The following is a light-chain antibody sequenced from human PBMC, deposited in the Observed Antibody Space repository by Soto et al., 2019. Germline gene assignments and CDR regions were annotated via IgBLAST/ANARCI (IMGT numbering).Light chain of an antibody. J-gene: IGLJ3*02. CDR3: SSYASSTARL. CDR1: ISDIGGYKY. Sequence: QSVLTQPASVSGSLGQSITISCTGTISDIGGYKYVSWYQQHPGKAPKVLIYDVSNRPSGISYRFSGSKSGNTASLTISGLQAEDEADYYCSSYASSTARLFGGGTKLTVL. V-gene: IGLV2-14*01. CDR2: DVS.